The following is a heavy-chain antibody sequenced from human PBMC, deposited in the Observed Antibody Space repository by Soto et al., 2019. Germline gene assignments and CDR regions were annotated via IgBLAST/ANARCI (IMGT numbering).Heavy chain of an antibody. Sequence: PSETLSLTCTVSGGSISSYYWSWIRQPPGKGLEWIGYIYYSGSTNYNPSLKSRVTISVDTSKNQSSLKLSSVTAADTAVYYCARDRRSGDAFDIWGQGTMVTVSS. CDR1: GGSISSYY. CDR2: IYYSGST. V-gene: IGHV4-59*01. CDR3: ARDRRSGDAFDI. J-gene: IGHJ3*02.